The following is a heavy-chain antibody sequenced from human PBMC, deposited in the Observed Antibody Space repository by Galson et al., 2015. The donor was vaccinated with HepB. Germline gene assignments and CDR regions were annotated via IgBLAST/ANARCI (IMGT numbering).Heavy chain of an antibody. D-gene: IGHD1-7*01. Sequence: SVKVSCKASGYTFTDYYIHWVRQAPGQGLEWMGWINPNSGGTNSVQKFQGRVTMTRDTSISTAYMELTRLTSDDTAVYYCARVAWVAGTTLSDFWGQGTLVTVSS. V-gene: IGHV1-2*02. J-gene: IGHJ4*02. CDR2: INPNSGGT. CDR3: ARVAWVAGTTLSDF. CDR1: GYTFTDYY.